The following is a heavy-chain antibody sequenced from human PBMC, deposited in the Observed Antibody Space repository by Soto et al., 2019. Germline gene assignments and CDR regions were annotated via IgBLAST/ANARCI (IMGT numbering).Heavy chain of an antibody. D-gene: IGHD2-2*01. CDR1: GFTFDDYG. Sequence: GGSLRLSCAASGFTFDDYGMSWVRQAPGKGLEWVSGINWNGGSTGYADSVKGRFTISRDNAKNSLYLQMNSLRAEDTALYHCARDVVVPAAIEWFDPWGQGTLVTVSS. V-gene: IGHV3-20*01. J-gene: IGHJ5*02. CDR3: ARDVVVPAAIEWFDP. CDR2: INWNGGST.